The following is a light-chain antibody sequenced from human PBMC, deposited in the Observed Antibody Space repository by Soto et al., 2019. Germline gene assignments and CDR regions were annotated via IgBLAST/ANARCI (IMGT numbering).Light chain of an antibody. CDR1: QSVITN. CDR3: QQRSDWPWT. CDR2: GAS. Sequence: ETVMTQSPATLSVSPGERATLSCRASQSVITNLAWFQQKPGQAPRLLIYGASTRATGTPVRFSGGGSGTDFTLTISSLEPEDFAVYYCQQRSDWPWTFGQGTKVDIK. V-gene: IGKV3-11*01. J-gene: IGKJ1*01.